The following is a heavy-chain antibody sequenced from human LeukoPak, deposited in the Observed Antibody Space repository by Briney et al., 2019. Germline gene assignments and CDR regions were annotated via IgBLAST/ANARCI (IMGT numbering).Heavy chain of an antibody. V-gene: IGHV4-61*01. CDR2: VYYTANS. CDR1: GDFVTISNYY. D-gene: IGHD2-2*01. J-gene: IGHJ4*02. Sequence: SETLSLTCTVSGDFVTISNYYWSRIRHPPGKGLEWIGSVYYTANSNYNPSLKSRVTILVDTSKNQFSLKLNSVTAEDTAVYYCARALRYCSTTSCQYYFDYWGQGTLVTVSS. CDR3: ARALRYCSTTSCQYYFDY.